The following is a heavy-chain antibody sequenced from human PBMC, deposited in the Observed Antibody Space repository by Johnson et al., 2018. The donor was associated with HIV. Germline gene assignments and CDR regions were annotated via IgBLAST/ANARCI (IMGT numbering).Heavy chain of an antibody. CDR3: ARSLAAAGLYDAFDI. D-gene: IGHD6-13*01. V-gene: IGHV3-11*01. Sequence: QVYLVESGGGLVKPGGSLRLSCAASGFTFSDYYMSWIRQAPGKGLEWVSYISSSGSTIYYADSVKGRFTISRDNSKKTLYLQMNSLRAEDTAVYYCARSLAAAGLYDAFDIWGQGTMVTVSS. CDR2: ISSSGSTI. J-gene: IGHJ3*02. CDR1: GFTFSDYY.